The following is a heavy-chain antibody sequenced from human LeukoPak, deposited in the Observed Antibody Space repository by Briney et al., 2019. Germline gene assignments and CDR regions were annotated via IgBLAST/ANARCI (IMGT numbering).Heavy chain of an antibody. CDR1: GSAVSFIG. J-gene: IGHJ5*02. CDR3: AKPISGGLGTTGDWFSL. V-gene: IGHV3-23*01. Sequence: PGGSPSLVCEASGSAVSFIGMSWLRQAPGKGLEWVSTINANSGTRSYAASVRGRFTISRDNSKNTLYLQLNTLRADDTAVYYCAKPISGGLGTTGDWFSLWG. D-gene: IGHD1-1*01. CDR2: INANSGTR.